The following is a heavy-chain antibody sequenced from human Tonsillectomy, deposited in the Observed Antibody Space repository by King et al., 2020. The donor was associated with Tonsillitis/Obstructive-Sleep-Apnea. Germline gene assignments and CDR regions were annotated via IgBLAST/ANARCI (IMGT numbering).Heavy chain of an antibody. J-gene: IGHJ6*03. V-gene: IGHV3-7*01. CDR1: GFTFSSYW. CDR3: ARGRDPVYYYCMDV. CDR2: IKQDGGEK. Sequence: VQLVESGGGLVHPGGSLRLSCAASGFTFSSYWMTWVRQAPGKGLEWVANIKQDGGEKYYVDSVRGRFTISRDNAKNSVYLQMNSLRGEDTAVYYCARGRDPVYYYCMDVWGKGTTVTVSS.